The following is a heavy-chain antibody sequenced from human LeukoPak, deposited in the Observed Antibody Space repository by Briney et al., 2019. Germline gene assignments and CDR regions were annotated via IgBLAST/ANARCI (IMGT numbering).Heavy chain of an antibody. CDR2: INHSGST. CDR3: ARGDSRGDY. Sequence: SETLSLTCAVYGGSFSGYYWSWIRQPPGKGLEWIGEINHSGSTNYNPSLKSRVTISVDTSKNQFSLKLSSVTAADTAVYYCARGDSRGDYWGQGTLVTVSS. J-gene: IGHJ4*02. V-gene: IGHV4-34*09. CDR1: GGSFSGYY. D-gene: IGHD2-21*02.